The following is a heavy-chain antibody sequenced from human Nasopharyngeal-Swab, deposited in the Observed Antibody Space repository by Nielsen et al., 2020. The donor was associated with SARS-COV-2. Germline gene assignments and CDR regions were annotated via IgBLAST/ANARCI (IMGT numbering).Heavy chain of an antibody. Sequence: GESLKISCAASGFTFSSYSMNWVRQAPGKGLEWVSSISSSSSYIYYADSVKGRFTISRDNSKNTLYLQMNSLRAEDTAVYYCARGTPSFDYWGQGTLVTVSS. V-gene: IGHV3-21*01. CDR2: ISSSSSYI. J-gene: IGHJ4*02. CDR1: GFTFSSYS. CDR3: ARGTPSFDY.